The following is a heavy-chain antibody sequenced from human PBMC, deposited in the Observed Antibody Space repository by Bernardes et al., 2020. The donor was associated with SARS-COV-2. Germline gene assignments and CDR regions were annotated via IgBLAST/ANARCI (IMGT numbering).Heavy chain of an antibody. J-gene: IGHJ6*02. CDR1: GGSISSGDYY. V-gene: IGHV4-30-4*02. D-gene: IGHD6-19*01. Sequence: SETLSLTCTVSGGSISSGDYYWSWIRQPPGKGLEWIGYIYYSGSTYYNPSLKSRVTISVDTSKNQFSLRAEDTAVYYCARDLSLAVAGYYYYGMDVWGQGTTVTVSS. CDR2: IYYSGST. CDR3: ARDLSLAVAGYYYYGMDV.